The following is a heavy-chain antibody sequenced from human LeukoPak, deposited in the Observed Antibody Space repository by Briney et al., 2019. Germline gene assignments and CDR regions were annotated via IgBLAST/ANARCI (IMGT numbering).Heavy chain of an antibody. CDR3: ARPQGNYYYYYMDV. J-gene: IGHJ6*03. D-gene: IGHD6-13*01. CDR1: GGSFSGYY. Sequence: SETLSLTCAVHGGSFSGYYWSWIRQPPGKGLEWIGEINHSGSTNYNPSLKSRVTISVDTSKNQFSLKLSSVTAADTAVYYCARPQGNYYYYYMDVWGKGTTVTISS. CDR2: INHSGST. V-gene: IGHV4-34*01.